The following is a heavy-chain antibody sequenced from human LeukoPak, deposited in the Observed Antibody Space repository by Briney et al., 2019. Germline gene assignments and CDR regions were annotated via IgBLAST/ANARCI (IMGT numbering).Heavy chain of an antibody. CDR1: GGSISSYY. J-gene: IGHJ5*02. D-gene: IGHD5-12*01. CDR2: IDTSGNT. Sequence: SETLSLTCTVSGGSISSYYWSWIRQPAGKGLEWIGRIDTSGNTNYKPSLKSRVTMSVDTSKNQFSLKLSSVTAADTAVYYCAREGYVVSLKYNWFDPWGQGTLVTVSS. CDR3: AREGYVVSLKYNWFDP. V-gene: IGHV4-4*07.